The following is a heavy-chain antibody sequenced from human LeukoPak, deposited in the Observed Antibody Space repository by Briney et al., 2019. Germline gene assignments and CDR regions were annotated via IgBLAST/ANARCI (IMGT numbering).Heavy chain of an antibody. Sequence: SETLSLTCTVCGDSIRSYDWNWIRQPPGKGLEWIGYIYYSGSTNYNPYRKSRVPISVDTSKNQFSLKLSSMTAADTAVYYCATTGGYNSGLSWYFDLWGRGTLVTVSS. V-gene: IGHV4-59*03. J-gene: IGHJ2*01. CDR1: GDSIRSYD. D-gene: IGHD3-22*01. CDR2: IYYSGST. CDR3: ATTGGYNSGLSWYFDL.